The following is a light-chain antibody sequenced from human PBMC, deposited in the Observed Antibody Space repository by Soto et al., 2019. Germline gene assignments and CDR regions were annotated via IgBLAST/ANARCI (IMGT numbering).Light chain of an antibody. CDR1: SSDVGGYNY. CDR2: DVS. V-gene: IGLV2-14*01. J-gene: IGLJ2*01. CDR3: SSYTSSSTHVV. Sequence: QSALTQPPSVSGSPGQSITISCTGTSSDVGGYNYVSWFQQHPGKAPKLMIYDVSNRPSGVSNRFSGSKSGNTASLTISGLQPEDEADSYCSSYTSSSTHVVFGRGTKLTVL.